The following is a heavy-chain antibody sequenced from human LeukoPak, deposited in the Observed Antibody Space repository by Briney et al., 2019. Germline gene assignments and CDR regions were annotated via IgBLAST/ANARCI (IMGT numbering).Heavy chain of an antibody. V-gene: IGHV1-2*06. CDR3: ARDYYGSGSYYNGDY. J-gene: IGHJ4*02. CDR2: INPNSGGT. D-gene: IGHD3-10*01. Sequence: GASVKVSCTASGYTFTGYYMHWVRQAPGQGLEWMGRINPNSGGTNYAQKFQGRVTMTRDTSISTAYMELSRLRSDDTAVYYCARDYYGSGSYYNGDYWGQGTLVTVSS. CDR1: GYTFTGYY.